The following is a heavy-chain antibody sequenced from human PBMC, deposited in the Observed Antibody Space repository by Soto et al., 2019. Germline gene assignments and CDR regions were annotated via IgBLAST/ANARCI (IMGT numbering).Heavy chain of an antibody. J-gene: IGHJ4*02. CDR3: ARAIEESYYEALDY. Sequence: QVQLVESGGGVVQPGRSLRLSCAASGFTFSSYAMHWVRQAPGKGLEWVAVISYDGSNKYYADSVKGRFTISRDNSKNTLYLQMNSLRAEDTAVYYCARAIEESYYEALDYWGQGTLVTVSS. CDR2: ISYDGSNK. V-gene: IGHV3-30-3*01. CDR1: GFTFSSYA. D-gene: IGHD1-26*01.